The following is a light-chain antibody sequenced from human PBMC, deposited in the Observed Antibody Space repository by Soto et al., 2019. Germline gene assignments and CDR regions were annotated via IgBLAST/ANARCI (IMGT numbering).Light chain of an antibody. J-gene: IGKJ1*01. CDR3: QQYNSYSGT. CDR1: QSFSTW. V-gene: IGKV1-5*01. Sequence: DIQMTQSPSTLYASVGDRVTITCRASQSFSTWLAWYQQKPGKAPNLLIYDASSLESGVPSRFSGSGSGTEFTLTISSLQPDDFATYYCQQYNSYSGTFGQGTKVDIK. CDR2: DAS.